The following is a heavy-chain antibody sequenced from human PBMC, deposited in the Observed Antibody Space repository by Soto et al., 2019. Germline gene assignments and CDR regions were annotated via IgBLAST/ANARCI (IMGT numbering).Heavy chain of an antibody. CDR1: GGSISSGY. CDR2: IYYGGSI. V-gene: IGHV4-59*01. J-gene: IGHJ5*02. D-gene: IGHD3-22*01. Sequence: LTCTVSGGSISSGYWTWIRQPPGNGLEWIGYIYYGGSINYNPSLKSRVIISVDTAKNQFSLRLSSVTAADTAVYYCTGAYYDINGYSLDPWGQGTSVTVSS. CDR3: TGAYYDINGYSLDP.